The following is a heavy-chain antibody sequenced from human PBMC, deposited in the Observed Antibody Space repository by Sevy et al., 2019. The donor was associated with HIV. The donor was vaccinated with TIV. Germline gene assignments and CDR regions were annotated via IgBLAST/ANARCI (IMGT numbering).Heavy chain of an antibody. Sequence: ASVKVSCKASGYTFTSYGISWVRQAPGQGLEWMGWISAYNGNTNYAQKLQGRVTMTTDTSTSTAYMELRSLRSDDTAVYYCARDGTYLVPYGRYYYYGMDVWGQGTTVTVSS. CDR1: GYTFTSYG. D-gene: IGHD1-26*01. V-gene: IGHV1-18*01. J-gene: IGHJ6*02. CDR3: ARDGTYLVPYGRYYYYGMDV. CDR2: ISAYNGNT.